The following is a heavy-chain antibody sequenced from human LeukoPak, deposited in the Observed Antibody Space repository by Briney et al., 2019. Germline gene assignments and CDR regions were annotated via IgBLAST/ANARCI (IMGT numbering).Heavy chain of an antibody. V-gene: IGHV1-69*05. CDR1: GGTFSSYA. J-gene: IGHJ5*02. CDR3: ARDGYYYDSSGYYPTQNLDP. CDR2: IIPIFGTA. Sequence: GASVKVSCKASGGTFSSYAISWVRQAPGQGLEWMGGIIPIFGTANYAQKFQGRVTITTDESTSTAYMELSSLRSEDTAVYYCARDGYYYDSSGYYPTQNLDPWGQGTLVPVSS. D-gene: IGHD3-22*01.